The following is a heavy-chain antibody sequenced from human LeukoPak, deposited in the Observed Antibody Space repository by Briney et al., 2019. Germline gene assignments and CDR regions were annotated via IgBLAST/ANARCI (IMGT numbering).Heavy chain of an antibody. CDR2: INHSGST. D-gene: IGHD6-13*01. CDR3: ARGYPAAGFSY. CDR1: GGSFSNYY. V-gene: IGHV4-34*01. Sequence: PSETLSLTCAVYGGSFSNYYWSWIRQPPGKGLEWIGEINHSGSTNYNLSLKSRVTTSVDTSKKQFSLKVRSVTAADTAVYYCARGYPAAGFSYWGQGTLVTVSS. J-gene: IGHJ4*02.